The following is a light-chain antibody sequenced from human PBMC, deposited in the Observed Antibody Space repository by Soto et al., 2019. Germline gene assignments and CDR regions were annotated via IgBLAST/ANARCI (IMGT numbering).Light chain of an antibody. CDR1: HSVSNN. CDR2: HAS. J-gene: IGKJ4*01. V-gene: IGKV3-15*01. CDR3: QHYNSWPLT. Sequence: ETVMTQSPASLSVSPGERATLSCRASHSVSNNLAWYQQKPGQAPRLLIYHASTRAPGIPARFSGSGSGTELTLTISSVKSEDSAVYYCQHYNSWPLTFGGGTKVEIK.